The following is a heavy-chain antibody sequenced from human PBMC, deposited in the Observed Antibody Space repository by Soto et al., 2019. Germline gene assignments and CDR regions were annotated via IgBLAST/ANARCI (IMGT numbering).Heavy chain of an antibody. CDR3: ARTSAAGKYYYGMDV. J-gene: IGHJ6*02. CDR1: GYRFTSYW. V-gene: IGHV5-51*01. CDR2: IYPGDSDT. Sequence: PGESLKISSKGSGYRFTSYWIGWVRQMPGKGLEWMGIIYPGDSDTRYSSSFQGQVTISADKSISTAYLQWSSLKASDTAMYYCARTSAAGKYYYGMDVWGQGTTVTVSS. D-gene: IGHD6-13*01.